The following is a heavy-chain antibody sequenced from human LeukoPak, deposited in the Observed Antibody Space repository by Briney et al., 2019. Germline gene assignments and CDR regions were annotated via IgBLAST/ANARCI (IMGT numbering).Heavy chain of an antibody. CDR3: ARDRRYYDSSGYYFHWYFDL. D-gene: IGHD3-22*01. J-gene: IGHJ2*01. CDR2: IYSGVST. CDR1: GLTFSSYW. V-gene: IGHV3-53*01. Sequence: PGGSLRLSCAVSGLTFSSYWMSWVRQAPGKGLEWVSVIYSGVSTYYADSVKGRFTISRDNSKNTLYLQMNSLRAEDTALYYCARDRRYYDSSGYYFHWYFDLWGRGTLVTVSP.